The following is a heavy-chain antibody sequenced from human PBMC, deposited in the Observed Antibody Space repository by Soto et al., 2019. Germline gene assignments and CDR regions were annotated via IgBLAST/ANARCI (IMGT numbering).Heavy chain of an antibody. CDR1: GYTLTELS. J-gene: IGHJ4*02. CDR2: FDPEDGET. CDR3: ATEFARRGATRGGYYFDY. V-gene: IGHV1-24*01. Sequence: ASVKVSCKVSGYTLTELSMHWVRQAPGKGLEWMGGFDPEDGETIYAQKFQGRVTMTEDTSTDTAYMELSSLRSEDTAVYYCATEFARRGATRGGYYFDYWGQGTLVTVSS. D-gene: IGHD1-26*01.